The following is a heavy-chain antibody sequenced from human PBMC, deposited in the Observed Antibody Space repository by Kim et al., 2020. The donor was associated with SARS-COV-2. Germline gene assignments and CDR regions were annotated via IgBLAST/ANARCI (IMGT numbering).Heavy chain of an antibody. Sequence: GGSLRLSCAVSGFTFNNYWMYWVRQAPGKGLVWVSRISSSGNSTNYADSVKGRFTISRDNAKNTLYLQMNSLRAEDTAVYYCARASSRSCSGYYMDVWGKGTTVTVSS. CDR2: ISSSGNST. CDR1: GFTFNNYW. V-gene: IGHV3-74*01. J-gene: IGHJ6*03. CDR3: ARASSRSCSGYYMDV. D-gene: IGHD2-2*01.